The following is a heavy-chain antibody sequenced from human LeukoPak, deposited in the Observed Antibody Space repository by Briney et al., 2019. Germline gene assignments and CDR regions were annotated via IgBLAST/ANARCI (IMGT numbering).Heavy chain of an antibody. Sequence: GESLKISCKGSGYSFTSYWIGWVRQMPGKGLEWMGIIYPGDSDTRYSPSFQGQVTISADKSISTAYLQWSSLKASDTAMYYCARILIPSLALAYCGGDCYSPYFDYWGQGTLVTVSS. D-gene: IGHD2-21*02. CDR3: ARILIPSLALAYCGGDCYSPYFDY. J-gene: IGHJ4*02. CDR1: GYSFTSYW. CDR2: IYPGDSDT. V-gene: IGHV5-51*01.